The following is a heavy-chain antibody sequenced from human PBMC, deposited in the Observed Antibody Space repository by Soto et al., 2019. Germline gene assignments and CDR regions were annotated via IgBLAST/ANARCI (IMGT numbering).Heavy chain of an antibody. Sequence: PGGSLRLSCTASGFTFGDYAMNWFRQAPGKGLEWVGFIRSKRYGGTTEYAASVKGRFDISRDDSKSIAYLQMNSLKTEDTAVYYCSRGYGGNSRAVDSWGQGTLVTVSS. CDR3: SRGYGGNSRAVDS. J-gene: IGHJ4*02. V-gene: IGHV3-49*03. CDR2: IRSKRYGGTT. CDR1: GFTFGDYA. D-gene: IGHD2-21*02.